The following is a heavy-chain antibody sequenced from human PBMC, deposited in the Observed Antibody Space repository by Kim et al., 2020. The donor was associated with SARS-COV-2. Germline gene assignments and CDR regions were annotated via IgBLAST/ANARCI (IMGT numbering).Heavy chain of an antibody. V-gene: IGHV4-39*01. J-gene: IGHJ3*02. CDR3: ARPPRGISRRTFDI. D-gene: IGHD3-3*01. Sequence: SETLSLTCTVSGASIGTTNYYWGWIRQSPGKGLEWLGSISYSGTTYNNPSFESRVTISIDTSRNQFFLKLSSVTAADTAVYYCARPPRGISRRTFDIWGQGTMVTVSS. CDR2: ISYSGTT. CDR1: GASIGTTNYY.